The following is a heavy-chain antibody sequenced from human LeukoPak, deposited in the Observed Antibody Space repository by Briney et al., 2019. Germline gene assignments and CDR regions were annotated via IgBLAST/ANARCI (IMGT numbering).Heavy chain of an antibody. CDR3: ARGEHGYSYGNDY. CDR1: GFSFSTYS. J-gene: IGHJ4*02. Sequence: GGSLRLSCAASGFSFSTYSMNWVRQAPGKGLEWASYISSTSSTIYYADSVKGRFTISRDSAKNSLYLQMNSLRAEDTAVYYCARGEHGYSYGNDYWGQGTLVTVSS. CDR2: ISSTSSTI. D-gene: IGHD5-18*01. V-gene: IGHV3-48*01.